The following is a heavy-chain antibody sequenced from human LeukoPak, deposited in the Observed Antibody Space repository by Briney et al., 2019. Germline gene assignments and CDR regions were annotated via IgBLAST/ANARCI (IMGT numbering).Heavy chain of an antibody. Sequence: PGGSLRLSCAASGFTFSSYAMSWVRQAPGKGLEWVSAISGSGGSTYYADSVKGRFTTSRDNSKNTLYLQMNSLRAEDTAVYYCAKSFGPVIAAAGTGADWGQGTLVTVSS. CDR1: GFTFSSYA. V-gene: IGHV3-23*01. D-gene: IGHD6-13*01. CDR3: AKSFGPVIAAAGTGAD. CDR2: ISGSGGST. J-gene: IGHJ4*02.